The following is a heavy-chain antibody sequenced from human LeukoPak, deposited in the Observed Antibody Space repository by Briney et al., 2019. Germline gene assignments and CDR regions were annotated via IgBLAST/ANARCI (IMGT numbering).Heavy chain of an antibody. D-gene: IGHD5-18*01. J-gene: IGHJ4*02. V-gene: IGHV1-18*01. CDR1: GYTFSSYG. CDR2: ISAYNGNT. CDR3: ARVIGYSYGRIFDY. Sequence: ASVKVSCKASGYTFSSYGISWVRQAPGQGLEWMGWISAYNGNTNYAQKLQGRVTMSTDTSTSTAYMELRSLRSDDTAVYYCARVIGYSYGRIFDYWGQGTLVTVSS.